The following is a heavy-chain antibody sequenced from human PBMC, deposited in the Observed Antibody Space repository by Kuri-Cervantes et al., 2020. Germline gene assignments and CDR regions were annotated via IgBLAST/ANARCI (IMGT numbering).Heavy chain of an antibody. CDR2: IYFGDTT. CDR3: AKDHYKAYCSSTSCSFSHDFQH. V-gene: IGHV3-53*01. J-gene: IGHJ1*01. CDR1: GFTVSSHY. D-gene: IGHD2-2*01. Sequence: GGSLRLSCAASGFTVSSHYMSWVRQAPGKGLEWVSIIYFGDTTYYADSVKGRFTISRDNSKNTLYLQMNSLRAEDTAVYYCAKDHYKAYCSSTSCSFSHDFQHWGQGTLVTVSS.